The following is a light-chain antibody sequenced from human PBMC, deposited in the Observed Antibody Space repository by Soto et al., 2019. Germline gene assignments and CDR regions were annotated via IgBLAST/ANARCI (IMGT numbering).Light chain of an antibody. J-gene: IGKJ3*01. CDR2: DAF. CDR3: QQRSSRPLT. CDR1: QSVSSY. V-gene: IGKV3-11*01. Sequence: EIVLTQSPATLSLSPGERATLSCRASQSVSSYLAWYQQKPGQAPRLLMYDAFSRATGIPARFSGSGSGTDFTLTISSLEPEDFAVYYCQQRSSRPLTFGPGTKVDI.